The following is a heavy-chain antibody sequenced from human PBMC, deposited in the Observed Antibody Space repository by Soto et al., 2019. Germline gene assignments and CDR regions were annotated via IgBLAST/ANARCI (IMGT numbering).Heavy chain of an antibody. CDR2: MNPNSGNT. Sequence: ASGKVSCTASGYTFTRYDINWVRQATGHGLEWMGWMNPNSGNTGYAQKFQGRVTMTRNTSISTAYMELSSLRSEDTAVYYCARDRDRGYDDRDLGLTMAVWAQGTTVTVSS. V-gene: IGHV1-8*01. CDR3: ARDRDRGYDDRDLGLTMAV. D-gene: IGHD5-12*01. J-gene: IGHJ6*02. CDR1: GYTFTRYD.